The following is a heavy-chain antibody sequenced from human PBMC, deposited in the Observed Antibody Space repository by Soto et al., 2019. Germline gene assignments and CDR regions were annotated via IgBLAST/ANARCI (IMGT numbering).Heavy chain of an antibody. D-gene: IGHD3-22*01. CDR2: INSDGSST. CDR3: AREDYYDSSGYYPDYGMDV. Sequence: GGSLRLSCAASGFTFSSYWMHWVRQAPGKGLVWVSRINSDGSSTSYADSVKGRFTISRDNAKNTLYLQMNSLRAEDTAVYYCAREDYYDSSGYYPDYGMDVWGQGTTVTVSS. CDR1: GFTFSSYW. J-gene: IGHJ6*02. V-gene: IGHV3-74*01.